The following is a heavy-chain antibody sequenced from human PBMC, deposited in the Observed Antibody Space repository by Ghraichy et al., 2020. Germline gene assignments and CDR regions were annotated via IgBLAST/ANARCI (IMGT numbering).Heavy chain of an antibody. J-gene: IGHJ4*02. CDR1: GFTFNNYW. Sequence: GGSLRLSCVASGFTFNNYWMSWVRQAPGKGLEWVAEIKQDGSKEYFADLVRGRFTISRDNSKNSLYLQMNGLRAEDTAVYYCARRSVITIKILFDYWGQGTLVAFS. CDR2: IKQDGSKE. V-gene: IGHV3-7*03. D-gene: IGHD4-11*01. CDR3: ARRSVITIKILFDY.